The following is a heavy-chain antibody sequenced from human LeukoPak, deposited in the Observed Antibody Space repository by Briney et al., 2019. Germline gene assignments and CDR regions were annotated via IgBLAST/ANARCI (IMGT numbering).Heavy chain of an antibody. CDR2: ISSSSSYI. CDR3: ARVGYYGSGSYFHLDY. Sequence: PGGSLRLSCAASGFTFSSYSMNWVRQAPGKGLEWVSSISSSSSYIYYADSVKGRFTIATDNAKNSLYLQMNSLRAEDTAVYYCARVGYYGSGSYFHLDYWGQGTLVTVSS. J-gene: IGHJ4*02. D-gene: IGHD3-10*01. CDR1: GFTFSSYS. V-gene: IGHV3-21*01.